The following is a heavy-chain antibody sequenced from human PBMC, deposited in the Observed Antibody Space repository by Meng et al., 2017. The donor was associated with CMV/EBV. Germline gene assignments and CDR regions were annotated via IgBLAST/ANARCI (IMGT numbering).Heavy chain of an antibody. J-gene: IGHJ4*02. CDR1: VFTFSRYW. V-gene: IGHV3-74*01. Sequence: LRLSCAASVFTFSRYWMHWVRQAPGKGLVWVSRINSDGSSIRYADSVKGRFTISRDNAKNTVCLQMDSLRAEDTAVYYCAILTSTVPRWGQGTLVTVSS. D-gene: IGHD4-17*01. CDR2: INSDGSSI. CDR3: AILTSTVPR.